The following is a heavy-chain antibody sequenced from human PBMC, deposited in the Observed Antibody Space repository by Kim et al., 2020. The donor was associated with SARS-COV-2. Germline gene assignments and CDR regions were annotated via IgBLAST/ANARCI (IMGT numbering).Heavy chain of an antibody. V-gene: IGHV4-59*01. Sequence: LKSRVTISVDTSKNQFSLKPSSVTAADTAVYYCARDSYYYDSSGYYYFDYWGQGTLVTVSS. D-gene: IGHD3-22*01. CDR3: ARDSYYYDSSGYYYFDY. J-gene: IGHJ4*02.